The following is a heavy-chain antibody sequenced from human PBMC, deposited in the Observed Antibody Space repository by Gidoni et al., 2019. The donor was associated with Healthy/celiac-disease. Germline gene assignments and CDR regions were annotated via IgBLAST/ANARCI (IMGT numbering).Heavy chain of an antibody. Sequence: QVQLVESGGGVVQPGRSLRLSCAASGFTFSSYGMHWVRQAPGKGLEWVAVISYDGSNKYYADSVKGRFTISRDNSKNTLYLQMNSLRAEDTAVYYCAKDLYRDWFRSSYYFDYWGQGTLVTVSS. J-gene: IGHJ4*02. V-gene: IGHV3-30*18. CDR2: ISYDGSNK. CDR3: AKDLYRDWFRSSYYFDY. D-gene: IGHD3-9*01. CDR1: GFTFSSYG.